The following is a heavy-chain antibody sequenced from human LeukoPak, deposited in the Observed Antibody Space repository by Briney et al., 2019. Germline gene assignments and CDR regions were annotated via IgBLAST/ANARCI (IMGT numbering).Heavy chain of an antibody. V-gene: IGHV4-4*07. CDR3: ARDHPEYCSSTSCYFYGYYYMDV. CDR1: GGSISSYY. J-gene: IGHJ6*03. D-gene: IGHD2-2*01. Sequence: PSEALSLTCTVSGGSISSYYWSWIRQPAGKGLEWIGRIYTSGSTNYNPSLKSRVTMSVDTSKNQFSLKLSSVTAADTAVYYCARDHPEYCSSTSCYFYGYYYMDVWGKGTTVTVSS. CDR2: IYTSGST.